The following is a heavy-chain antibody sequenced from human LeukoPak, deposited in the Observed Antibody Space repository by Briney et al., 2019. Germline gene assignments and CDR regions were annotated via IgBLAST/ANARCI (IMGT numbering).Heavy chain of an antibody. CDR2: IYYCGRT. CDR3: ARERGYCSGGSCYPITTFDY. D-gene: IGHD2-15*01. CDR1: GVSISSYY. V-gene: IGHV4-59*13. Sequence: SETLSLTCSVSGVSISSYYWSWIRQPPGKGLEGIVYIYYCGRTNYNPSLKSRVTIPVDTSKNQFSLKLSSVTAADTAVYYCARERGYCSGGSCYPITTFDYWGQGTLVTVSS. J-gene: IGHJ4*02.